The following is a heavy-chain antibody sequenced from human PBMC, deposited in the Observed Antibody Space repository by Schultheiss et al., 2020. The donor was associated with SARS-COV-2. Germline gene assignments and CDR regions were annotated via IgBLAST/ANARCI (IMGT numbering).Heavy chain of an antibody. J-gene: IGHJ6*02. V-gene: IGHV4-34*01. CDR2: INHSGST. CDR1: GGSISSYY. CDR3: ARDNGFYAMDV. D-gene: IGHD1-14*01. Sequence: SETLSLTCTVSGGSISSYYWSWIRQPPGKGLEWIGEINHSGSTNYNPSLRSRVTVSRDTSGKQFSLKLTSVTAADTAVYYCARDNGFYAMDVWGQGTTVTVSS.